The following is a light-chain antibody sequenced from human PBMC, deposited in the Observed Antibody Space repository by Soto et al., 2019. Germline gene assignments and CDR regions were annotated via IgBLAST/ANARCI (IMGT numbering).Light chain of an antibody. CDR3: QQRSNWPLT. Sequence: EIVMTQSPATLSVSPGGRAILSCRASQSVSSYLAWYQQKPGQAPRLLIYDASNRATGIPARFSGSGSGTDFTLTISSLEPADFAVYYCQQRSNWPLTFGGGTKVDIK. CDR1: QSVSSY. J-gene: IGKJ4*01. CDR2: DAS. V-gene: IGKV3-11*01.